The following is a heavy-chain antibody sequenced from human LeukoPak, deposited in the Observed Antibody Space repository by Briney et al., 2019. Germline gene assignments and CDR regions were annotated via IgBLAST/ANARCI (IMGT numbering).Heavy chain of an antibody. J-gene: IGHJ6*03. CDR1: GGSTSSYY. Sequence: PSETLSLTCTVSGGSTSSYYWSWIRQPAGKGLEWIGRIYTSGSTNYNPSLKSRVTMSVDTSKNQFSLKLSSVTAADTAVYYCARGLPGGQQTYYMDVWGKGTTVTVSS. CDR2: IYTSGST. D-gene: IGHD2-8*02. V-gene: IGHV4-4*07. CDR3: ARGLPGGQQTYYMDV.